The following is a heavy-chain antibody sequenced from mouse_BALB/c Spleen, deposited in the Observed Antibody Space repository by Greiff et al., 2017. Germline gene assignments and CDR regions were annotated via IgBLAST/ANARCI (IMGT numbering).Heavy chain of an antibody. D-gene: IGHD2-1*01. CDR2: ISYSGST. Sequence: DVKLVESGPGLVKPSQSLSLTCTVTGYSITSDYAWNWIRQFPGNKLEWMGYISYSGSTSYNPSLKSRISITRDTSKNQFFLQLNSVTTEDTATYYCARWNGNYVHYAMDYWGQGTSVTVSS. J-gene: IGHJ4*01. V-gene: IGHV3-2*02. CDR1: GYSITSDYA. CDR3: ARWNGNYVHYAMDY.